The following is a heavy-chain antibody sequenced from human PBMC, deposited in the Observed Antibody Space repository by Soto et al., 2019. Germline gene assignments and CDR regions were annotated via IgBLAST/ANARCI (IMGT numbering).Heavy chain of an antibody. CDR1: GGSISSYY. D-gene: IGHD3-3*01. CDR2: IYYSGST. J-gene: IGHJ4*02. V-gene: IGHV4-59*01. Sequence: NPSETLSLTCTVSGGSISSYYWSWIRQPPGKGLEWIGYIYYSGSTNYNPSLKSRVTISVDTSKNQFSLNLSSVTAADTAVYYCARVLSGYFGYYFDYWGQGTLVTVSS. CDR3: ARVLSGYFGYYFDY.